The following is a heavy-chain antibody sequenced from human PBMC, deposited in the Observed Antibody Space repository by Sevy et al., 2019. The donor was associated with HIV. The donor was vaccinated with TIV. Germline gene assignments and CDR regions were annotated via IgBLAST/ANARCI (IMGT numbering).Heavy chain of an antibody. V-gene: IGHV3-74*01. CDR3: ARDGRAACDFDY. CDR1: GFTFSSYW. J-gene: IGHJ4*02. D-gene: IGHD6-13*01. CDR2: ISSDGSST. Sequence: GGSLRLSCAASGFTFSSYWMHWVRHAPGKGLVWVSRISSDGSSTSYADSVRGRFTISRDNAKNTLYLQMNSLRAEDTAVYYCARDGRAACDFDYWGQGTLVTVSS.